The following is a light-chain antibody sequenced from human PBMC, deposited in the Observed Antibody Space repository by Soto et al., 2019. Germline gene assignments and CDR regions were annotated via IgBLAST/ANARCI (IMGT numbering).Light chain of an antibody. CDR2: GAS. Sequence: EIVMTQSPVTLSVSPGERATLSCRASQSVGSNLAWYQQKPGQAPRLLIYGASSRATGIPARFSASGSGTEFTLTISGLQSEDFAVYSCQHYNNWPPLRTLGQGTKVDIK. J-gene: IGKJ1*01. CDR1: QSVGSN. CDR3: QHYNNWPPLRT. V-gene: IGKV3-15*01.